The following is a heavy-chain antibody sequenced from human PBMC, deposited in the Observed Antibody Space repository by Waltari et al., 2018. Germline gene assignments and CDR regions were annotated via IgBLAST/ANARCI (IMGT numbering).Heavy chain of an antibody. CDR3: ARGRGVYDSSGYYGEYFDY. Sequence: QVQLQQWGAGLLKPSETLSLTCAVYGGSFSGYYWSWIRQHPGKGLEWIGEINHSGSTNYNPSLKSRVTISVDTSKNQFSLKLSSVTTADTAVYYCARGRGVYDSSGYYGEYFDYWGQGTLVTVSS. CDR2: INHSGST. D-gene: IGHD3-22*01. CDR1: GGSFSGYY. J-gene: IGHJ4*02. V-gene: IGHV4-34*01.